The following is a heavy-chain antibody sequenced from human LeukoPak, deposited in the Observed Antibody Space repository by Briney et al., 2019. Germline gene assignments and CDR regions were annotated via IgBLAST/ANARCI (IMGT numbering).Heavy chain of an antibody. CDR3: ARGNGEYAYGYYFDY. CDR2: MHYSGSA. Sequence: PSETLSLTCTVSGGSISPYYWGWIRQPPGKGPEFIGFMHYSGSANYHPSLKSRVSISLDTSKNQFSLNLCSVPAADTAMYFCARGNGEYAYGYYFDYWGQGSLVTVSS. CDR1: GGSISPYY. V-gene: IGHV4-59*01. J-gene: IGHJ4*02. D-gene: IGHD5-18*01.